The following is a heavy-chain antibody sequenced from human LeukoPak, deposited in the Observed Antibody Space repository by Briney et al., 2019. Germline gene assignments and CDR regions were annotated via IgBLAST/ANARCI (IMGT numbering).Heavy chain of an antibody. CDR1: GGSFSGYY. J-gene: IGHJ4*02. CDR3: ARNNIGTRTYDY. V-gene: IGHV4-34*01. CDR2: IYYSGST. D-gene: IGHD1/OR15-1a*01. Sequence: SETLSLTCAVYGGSFSGYYWSWIRQPPGKGLDWIGNIYYSGSTYYNPSLKSRVTISVDTSKNQFSLKLTSVTAADTAVYYCARNNIGTRTYDYWGQGTLVTVSS.